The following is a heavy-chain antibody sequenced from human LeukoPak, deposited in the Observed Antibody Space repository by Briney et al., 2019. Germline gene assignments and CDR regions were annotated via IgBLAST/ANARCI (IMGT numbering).Heavy chain of an antibody. D-gene: IGHD6-13*01. CDR2: IYYTGST. Sequence: SETLSLTCSVSGGSIISRDHYWDWIRQPPGNGLQWIGSIYYTGSTYYNPSVESRVTISVDTSKNQFSLDLGSVTAADTAVYYCATGYLRLDYWGQGSLVTVSS. CDR1: GGSIISRDHY. CDR3: ATGYLRLDY. J-gene: IGHJ4*02. V-gene: IGHV4-39*01.